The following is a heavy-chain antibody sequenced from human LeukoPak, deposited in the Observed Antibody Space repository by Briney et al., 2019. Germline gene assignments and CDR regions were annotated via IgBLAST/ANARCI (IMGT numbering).Heavy chain of an antibody. Sequence: PPGGSLRLSCEGSGFPFGSYVMTWVRQAPGKGLEWIAYINHNAEMIFYPDFVKGRFTISRDNAKNSLYLQMNALRYEDTAIYYCARDYDWAFDLWGQGTLVTVSS. D-gene: IGHD3-9*01. CDR2: INHNAEMI. J-gene: IGHJ4*02. CDR1: GFPFGSYV. CDR3: ARDYDWAFDL. V-gene: IGHV3-48*02.